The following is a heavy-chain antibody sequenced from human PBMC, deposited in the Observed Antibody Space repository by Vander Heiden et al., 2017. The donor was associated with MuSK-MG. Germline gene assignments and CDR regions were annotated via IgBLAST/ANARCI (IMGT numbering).Heavy chain of an antibody. Sequence: QVQLQESGPGLVKPSETLSLTCAVSGYSISSGYYWGWIRQPPGKGLEWIGSIYHSGSTYYNPALKSRVTISVDTSKNQFSLKMRSVTAADTAVYYCATSPRERLDAFDIWGQGTMVTVSS. CDR2: IYHSGST. V-gene: IGHV4-38-2*01. D-gene: IGHD1-1*01. CDR1: GYSISSGYY. J-gene: IGHJ3*02. CDR3: ATSPRERLDAFDI.